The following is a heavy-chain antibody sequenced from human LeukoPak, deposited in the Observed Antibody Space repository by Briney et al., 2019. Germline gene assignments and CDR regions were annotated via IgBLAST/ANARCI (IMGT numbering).Heavy chain of an antibody. V-gene: IGHV1-69*13. CDR3: AGVRGIVATMSYYFDY. CDR2: IIPIFGTA. Sequence: SVKVSCKASGGTFSSYAISWVRQAPGQGLEWMGGIIPIFGTANYAQKFQGRVTITADESTSTAYMELSSPRSEDTAVYYCAGVRGIVATMSYYFDYWGQGTLVTVSS. J-gene: IGHJ4*02. D-gene: IGHD5-12*01. CDR1: GGTFSSYA.